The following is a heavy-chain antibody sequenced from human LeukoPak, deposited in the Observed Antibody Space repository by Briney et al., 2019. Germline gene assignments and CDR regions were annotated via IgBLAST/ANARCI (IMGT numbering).Heavy chain of an antibody. Sequence: ASVKVSCKASGYTFTSYAMHWVRQAPGQRLEWMGWINAGNGNTKYSQKFQGRVTITRDTSASTAYMELSSLRSEDTAVYYCARGSIYGSSWYWFDPWGRGTLVTVSS. J-gene: IGHJ5*02. CDR1: GYTFTSYA. D-gene: IGHD6-13*01. CDR3: ARGSIYGSSWYWFDP. V-gene: IGHV1-3*01. CDR2: INAGNGNT.